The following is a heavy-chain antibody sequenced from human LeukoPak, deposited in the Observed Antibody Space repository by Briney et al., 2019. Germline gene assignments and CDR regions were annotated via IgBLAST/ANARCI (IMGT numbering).Heavy chain of an antibody. J-gene: IGHJ6*03. V-gene: IGHV1-18*01. D-gene: IGHD1-7*01. Sequence: ASVKVSCKTSGFTFSSYGINWVRQAPGQGPEWLGWISAFNGNTNYAQKLQGRVTVTTDTSTATAHMELRGLRSDDTAVYYCARTAPGTPGIDLTGYYYYMDVWGKGTTVTVSS. CDR3: ARTAPGTPGIDLTGYYYYMDV. CDR1: GFTFSSYG. CDR2: ISAFNGNT.